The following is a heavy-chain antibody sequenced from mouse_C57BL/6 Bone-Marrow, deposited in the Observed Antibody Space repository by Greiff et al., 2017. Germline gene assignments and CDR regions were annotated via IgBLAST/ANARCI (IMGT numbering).Heavy chain of an antibody. CDR2: IYPSDSET. CDR3: ARAYYYGSSSWYFDV. J-gene: IGHJ1*03. V-gene: IGHV1-61*01. CDR1: GYTFTSYW. D-gene: IGHD1-1*01. Sequence: QVQLQQPGAELVRPGSSVKLSCKASGYTFTSYWMDWVKQRPGQGLEWIGNIYPSDSETHYNQKFKDKATLTVDKSSSTAYMQLSSLTSEDSAVYYGARAYYYGSSSWYFDVWGTGTTVTVSS.